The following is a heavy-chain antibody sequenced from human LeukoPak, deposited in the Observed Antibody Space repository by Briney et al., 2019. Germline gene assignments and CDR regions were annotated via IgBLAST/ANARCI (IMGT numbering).Heavy chain of an antibody. CDR2: INPNSGGT. V-gene: IGHV1-2*02. Sequence: ASVKVSCKASGYTFTGYYMHWVRQAPGQGLEWMGWINPNSGGTNYAQKFQGRVTMTRDTSISTAYMELSRLRSDDTAVYYCARGEYYYDSSGYYYTYFDYWGQGTLVTVSS. J-gene: IGHJ4*02. CDR1: GYTFTGYY. CDR3: ARGEYYYDSSGYYYTYFDY. D-gene: IGHD3-22*01.